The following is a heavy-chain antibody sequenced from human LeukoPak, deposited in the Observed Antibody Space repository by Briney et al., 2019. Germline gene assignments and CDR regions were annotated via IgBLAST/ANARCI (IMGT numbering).Heavy chain of an antibody. CDR2: IDLDDAK. Sequence: SGPALVQPTQTLTLTCTFSGFSLSTSGMCVNWIRQPPGKALEWLARIDLDDAKFYRTSLKTRLTISKDTSKNQVVLTMTNMDPVDTATYYCARRYSSSSGLFDSWGQGTLVAVSS. J-gene: IGHJ4*02. V-gene: IGHV2-70*17. D-gene: IGHD6-6*01. CDR3: ARRYSSSSGLFDS. CDR1: GFSLSTSGMC.